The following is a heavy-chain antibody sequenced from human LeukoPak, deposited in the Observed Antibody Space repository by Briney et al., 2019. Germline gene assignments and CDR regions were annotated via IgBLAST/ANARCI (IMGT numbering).Heavy chain of an antibody. Sequence: GASVKVSCKASGYTFTGYYMHWVRQAPGQGLEWMGWINPNSGGTNYAQKFQGRVTMTRDTSISTAYMELSRLRSDDTAVYYCARARSTYYDILTGYYRSVSSAFDIWGQGTMVTVSS. J-gene: IGHJ3*02. V-gene: IGHV1-2*02. CDR2: INPNSGGT. D-gene: IGHD3-9*01. CDR1: GYTFTGYY. CDR3: ARARSTYYDILTGYYRSVSSAFDI.